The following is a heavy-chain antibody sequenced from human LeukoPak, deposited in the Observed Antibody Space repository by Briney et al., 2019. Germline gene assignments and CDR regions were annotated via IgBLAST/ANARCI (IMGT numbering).Heavy chain of an antibody. CDR2: ISYDGSNK. CDR1: GFTSSSYG. J-gene: IGHJ4*02. CDR3: AKVPGIAATYYYFDY. Sequence: PGGSLRLSCAASGFTSSSYGMHWVRQAPGKGLEWVAVISYDGSNKYYADSVKGRFTISRDNSKNTLYLQMNSLRAEDTAVYYCAKVPGIAATYYYFDYWGQGTLVTVSS. V-gene: IGHV3-30*18. D-gene: IGHD6-25*01.